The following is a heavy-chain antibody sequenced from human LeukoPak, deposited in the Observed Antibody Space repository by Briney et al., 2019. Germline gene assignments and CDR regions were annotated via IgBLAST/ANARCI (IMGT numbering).Heavy chain of an antibody. Sequence: GGSLRLSCAASGFTFSSYWMHWVRQAPGKGLVWVSRINSDGSSTSYADSVKGRFTISRDNAKNTLYLQMNSLRAEDTAVYYCAKDRGTIFGVVRYFDYWGQGTLVTVSS. CDR3: AKDRGTIFGVVRYFDY. CDR1: GFTFSSYW. CDR2: INSDGSST. D-gene: IGHD3-3*01. V-gene: IGHV3-74*01. J-gene: IGHJ4*02.